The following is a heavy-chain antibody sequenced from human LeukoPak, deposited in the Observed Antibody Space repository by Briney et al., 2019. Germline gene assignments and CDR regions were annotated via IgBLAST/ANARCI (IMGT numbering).Heavy chain of an antibody. CDR3: AREPRKYYYDSSGYYWGDAFDI. D-gene: IGHD3-22*01. Sequence: GGSLRLSCAASGFTVSSNYMSWVRQAPGKGLEWVSVIYSGGSTYYADSVKGRFTISRHNSKNTLYLQMNILRAEDTAVYYCAREPRKYYYDSSGYYWGDAFDIWGQGTMVTVSS. V-gene: IGHV3-53*04. J-gene: IGHJ3*02. CDR1: GFTVSSNY. CDR2: IYSGGST.